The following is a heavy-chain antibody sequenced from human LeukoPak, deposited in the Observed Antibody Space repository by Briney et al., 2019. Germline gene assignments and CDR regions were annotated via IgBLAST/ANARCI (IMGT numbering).Heavy chain of an antibody. D-gene: IGHD1-20*01. CDR2: ISYDGSNK. J-gene: IGHJ4*02. CDR1: GFPLSSYA. CDR3: ARSGGYNWNLYYFDY. V-gene: IGHV3-30-3*01. Sequence: GRSLILSCAASGFPLSSYAMHWVRQAPGKGLEWVAVISYDGSNKYYADSVKGRFTISRDNSKNTLYLQMNSLRAEDTAVYYCARSGGYNWNLYYFDYWGEGTLVTVSS.